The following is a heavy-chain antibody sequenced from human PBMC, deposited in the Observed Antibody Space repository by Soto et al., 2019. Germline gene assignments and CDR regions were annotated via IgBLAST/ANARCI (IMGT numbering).Heavy chain of an antibody. CDR3: ARPKYYYDSSGPPAY. V-gene: IGHV3-48*01. CDR1: GFTFSTYS. CDR2: ISSSSSTI. J-gene: IGHJ4*02. D-gene: IGHD3-22*01. Sequence: SLRLSCAASGFTFSTYSMNWVRQAPGKGLEWVSYISSSSSTIFYTDSVKGRFTVSRDNAKNSLYLQMNSLRAEDTAVYYCARPKYYYDSSGPPAYWGKRTLVTVSS.